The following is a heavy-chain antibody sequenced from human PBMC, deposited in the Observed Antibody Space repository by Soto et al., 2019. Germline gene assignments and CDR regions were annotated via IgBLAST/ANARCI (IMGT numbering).Heavy chain of an antibody. D-gene: IGHD3-22*01. Sequence: SVKGSCKASGYTFTIYGISWVRQARGQRLEWIGWIVVGSGNTNYAQKFQERVTITRDMSTSTAYMELSSLRSEDTAVYYCAASYDSGGYQNRGWYFQHWGQGTLVTVSS. J-gene: IGHJ1*01. CDR1: GYTFTIYG. V-gene: IGHV1-58*02. CDR2: IVVGSGNT. CDR3: AASYDSGGYQNRGWYFQH.